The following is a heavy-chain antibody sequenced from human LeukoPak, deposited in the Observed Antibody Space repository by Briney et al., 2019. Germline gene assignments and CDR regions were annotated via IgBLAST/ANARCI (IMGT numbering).Heavy chain of an antibody. CDR2: ISTYNGNT. CDR3: AKDRDYYDSSGYDY. V-gene: IGHV1-18*04. D-gene: IGHD3-22*01. J-gene: IGHJ4*02. Sequence: GASVKVSCKGSGYNFDRYGVNWVRQAPGQGLEWVGWISTYNGNTFYAQKFEGRVTMTTDTSTNTVYMDLRSLRSDDTAVYYCAKDRDYYDSSGYDYWGQGTLVTVSS. CDR1: GYNFDRYG.